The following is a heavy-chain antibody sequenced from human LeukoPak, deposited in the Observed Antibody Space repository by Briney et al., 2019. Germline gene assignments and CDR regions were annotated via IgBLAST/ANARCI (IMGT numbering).Heavy chain of an antibody. CDR2: IYSGGLT. D-gene: IGHD3-9*01. V-gene: IGHV3-66*01. CDR1: GFTVSSNY. J-gene: IGHJ4*02. Sequence: GGSLRLSCAASGFTVSSNYMSWVRQAPGKGLEWLSVIYSGGLTYYADSVKGRFTISRDNSKNTLYLQMNSLSAEDTAVYYCAAQRYFDWLGYDYWGQGTLVTVSS. CDR3: AAQRYFDWLGYDY.